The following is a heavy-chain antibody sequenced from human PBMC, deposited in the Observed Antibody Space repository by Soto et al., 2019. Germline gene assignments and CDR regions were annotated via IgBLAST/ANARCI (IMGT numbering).Heavy chain of an antibody. J-gene: IGHJ4*02. D-gene: IGHD3-3*01. CDR1: GFIFSSYA. CDR2: ISGSGDNT. Sequence: GGSLRLSCAASGFIFSSYAMSWVRQAPGKGLEWVSVISGSGDNTYYADSVKGRFTISRDKSKNTLYLQVNSLRAEDTAVYYCAKAPHYDFWSGYSRYFDYWGQGTLVTVSS. V-gene: IGHV3-23*01. CDR3: AKAPHYDFWSGYSRYFDY.